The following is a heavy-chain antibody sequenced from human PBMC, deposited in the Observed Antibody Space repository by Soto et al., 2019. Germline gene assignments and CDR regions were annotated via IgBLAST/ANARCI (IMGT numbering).Heavy chain of an antibody. V-gene: IGHV3-66*01. CDR2: IYSGGST. CDR1: GFTVSSNY. J-gene: IGHJ4*02. Sequence: HPGGSLRLSCAASGFTVSSNYMSWVRQAPGKGLEWVSVIYSGGSTYYADSVKGRFTISRDNSKNTLYLQMNSLRAEDTAVYYCARDALIPLDSSGWYPDYWGQGTLVTVSS. CDR3: ARDALIPLDSSGWYPDY. D-gene: IGHD6-19*01.